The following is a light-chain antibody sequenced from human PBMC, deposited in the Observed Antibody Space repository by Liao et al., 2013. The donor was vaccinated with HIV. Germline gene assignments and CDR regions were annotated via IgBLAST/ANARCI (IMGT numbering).Light chain of an antibody. CDR1: SIGSKS. J-gene: IGLJ3*02. CDR2: YDS. V-gene: IGLV3-21*04. CDR3: QVWDSSSDHWV. Sequence: SYVLTQSPSASVAPGKTATISCGGDSIGSKSVHWYQQRPGQAPVLVMSYDSDRPSGIPERFSGSNSGNTATLTINRVEVGDDADYFCQVWDSSSDHWVFGGGTKLTVL.